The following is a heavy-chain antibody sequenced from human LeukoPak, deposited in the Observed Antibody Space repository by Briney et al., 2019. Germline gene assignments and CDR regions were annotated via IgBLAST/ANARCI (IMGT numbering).Heavy chain of an antibody. CDR1: GYSISSAYY. CDR2: IYYSGST. J-gene: IGHJ5*02. CDR3: ARSYSSGWSLNWFDP. V-gene: IGHV4-38-2*02. D-gene: IGHD6-19*01. Sequence: PSETLSLTCTVSGYSISSAYYWGWIRQPPGKGLEWIGSIYYSGSTYYNPSLKSRVTISVDTSKNQFSLKLSSVTAADTAVYYCARSYSSGWSLNWFDPWGQGTLVTVSS.